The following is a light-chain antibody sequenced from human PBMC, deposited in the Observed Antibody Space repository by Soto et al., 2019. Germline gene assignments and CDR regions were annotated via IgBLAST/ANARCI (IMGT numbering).Light chain of an antibody. CDR2: SNF. CDR3: QSYDSSLSGVV. Sequence: QSVLTQPPSVSGAPGQRVAISCTGISSNIGAGYEVHWYQHLPGTAPKLLIYSNFNRPSGVPDRFSGSTSGTSASLAITGLQAEDEDDYYCQSYDSSLSGVVFGGGTKVTVL. CDR1: SSNIGAGYE. J-gene: IGLJ2*01. V-gene: IGLV1-40*01.